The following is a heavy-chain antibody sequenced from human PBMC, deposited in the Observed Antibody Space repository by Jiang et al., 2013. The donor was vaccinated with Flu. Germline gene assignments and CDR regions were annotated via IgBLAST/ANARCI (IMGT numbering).Heavy chain of an antibody. Sequence: GAEVKKPGASVKVSCKASGYTFTSYDINWVRQATGQGLEWMGWMNPNSGNTGYAQKFQGRVTITRDTSASTAYMELSSLRSEDTAVYYCARDNGYCSGGSCYSEGGDPWGQGTLVTVSS. CDR2: MNPNSGNT. J-gene: IGHJ5*02. CDR1: GYTFTSYD. D-gene: IGHD2-15*01. V-gene: IGHV1-8*01. CDR3: ARDNGYCSGGSCYSEGGDP.